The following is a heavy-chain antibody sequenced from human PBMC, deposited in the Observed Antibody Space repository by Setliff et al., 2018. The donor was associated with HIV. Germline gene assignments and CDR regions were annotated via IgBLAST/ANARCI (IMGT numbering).Heavy chain of an antibody. V-gene: IGHV4-31*03. CDR2: MLFGGS. Sequence: SETLSLTCNVSGDSITSGAYYWTWIRQQPGKGLEWVGYMLFGGSQYNPSLRSRVTISQDTSKNHFSLTLRSVTVADTAVYYCARGRDGKYYDSSAAYFYWGQGILVTVSS. CDR3: ARGRDGKYYDSSAAYFY. J-gene: IGHJ4*02. D-gene: IGHD3-22*01. CDR1: GDSITSGAYY.